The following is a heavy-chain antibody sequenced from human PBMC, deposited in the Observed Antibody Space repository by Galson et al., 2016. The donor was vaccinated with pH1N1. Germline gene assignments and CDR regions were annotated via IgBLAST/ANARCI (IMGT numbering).Heavy chain of an antibody. V-gene: IGHV1-69*06. CDR1: GGTFTNYP. D-gene: IGHD2-2*01. CDR3: AREERDCSSTSCFSDNYYYYYFMGV. CDR2: IVPLFNTL. Sequence: SVKVSCKASGGTFTNYPISWVRQAPGQALEWMGGIVPLFNTLRYAQKFRGRLTITADKSTSTAYMELSSLSSEDSAIYYCAREERDCSSTSCFSDNYYYYYFMGVWGKGTTVTVSS. J-gene: IGHJ6*03.